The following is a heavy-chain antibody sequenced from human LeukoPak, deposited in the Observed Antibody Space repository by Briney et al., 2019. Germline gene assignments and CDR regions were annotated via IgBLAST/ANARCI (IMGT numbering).Heavy chain of an antibody. D-gene: IGHD1-26*01. V-gene: IGHV3-23*01. CDR2: ISASGGTT. CDR3: AKADSGSYPTFDY. CDR1: GFTFTSYA. J-gene: IGHJ4*02. Sequence: GGSLRLSCAASGFTFTSYAMSWVRQAPGKGLEWVSAISASGGTTYYADSVKGRFTISRDNSKNTLYLQMNSQRAEDTAVYYCAKADSGSYPTFDYWGQGTLVTVSS.